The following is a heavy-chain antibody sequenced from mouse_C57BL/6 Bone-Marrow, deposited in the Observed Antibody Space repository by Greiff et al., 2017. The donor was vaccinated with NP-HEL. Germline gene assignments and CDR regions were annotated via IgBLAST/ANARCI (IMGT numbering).Heavy chain of an antibody. D-gene: IGHD5-1*01. Sequence: EVQLQQSGAELVRPGASVKLSCTASGFNIKDDYMHWVKQRPEQGLEWIGWIDPENGDTEYASKFQGKATITADTSSNTAYLQLSSLTSEDTAVYYCTTRSNSFDYWGQGTTLTVSS. CDR2: IDPENGDT. V-gene: IGHV14-4*01. J-gene: IGHJ2*01. CDR1: GFNIKDDY. CDR3: TTRSNSFDY.